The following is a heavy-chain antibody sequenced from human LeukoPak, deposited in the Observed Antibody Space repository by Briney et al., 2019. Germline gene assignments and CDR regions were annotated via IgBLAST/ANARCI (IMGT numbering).Heavy chain of an antibody. Sequence: ASVKGSCKASGYHFTSYHVHWVRQAPGQGLEWMGRISTDSGDADIAQKFQGRVTMTRDTSISTAYMELSRLTSDDSAVYYCAGLGSTVKGRIDPWGQGTSVTVSS. CDR3: AGLGSTVKGRIDP. J-gene: IGHJ5*02. CDR2: ISTDSGDA. V-gene: IGHV1-2*02. CDR1: GYHFTSYH. D-gene: IGHD5/OR15-5a*01.